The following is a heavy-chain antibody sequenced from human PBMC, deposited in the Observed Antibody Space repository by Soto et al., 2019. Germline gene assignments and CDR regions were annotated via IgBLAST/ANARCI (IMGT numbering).Heavy chain of an antibody. CDR3: AREFASGSPNCDY. CDR1: GFTFSSYA. D-gene: IGHD3-10*01. Sequence: EVQLLESAGGLVQPGGSLRLSCAASGFTFSSYAMSWVRQAPEKGLEWVSTFTGSGNTYYADSVKGRFTISRDNSKNTLYLQMNSLRAEDTAVYYCAREFASGSPNCDYGGLGTLVTVSS. J-gene: IGHJ4*02. CDR2: FTGSGNT. V-gene: IGHV3-23*01.